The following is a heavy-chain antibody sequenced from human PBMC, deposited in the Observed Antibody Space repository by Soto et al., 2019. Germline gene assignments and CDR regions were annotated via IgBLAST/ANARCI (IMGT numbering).Heavy chain of an antibody. Sequence: AVKVSCKACGGRFSRYAISWVRQAPGQGREGMGGIIPIFGTANYAQKFQGRVTITPDDSTSTAYMELSTLRSDDTAVYYCARGVYSSPLDYWGQGTLVTVSS. CDR2: IIPIFGTA. CDR1: GGRFSRYA. J-gene: IGHJ4*02. D-gene: IGHD6-13*01. V-gene: IGHV1-69*13. CDR3: ARGVYSSPLDY.